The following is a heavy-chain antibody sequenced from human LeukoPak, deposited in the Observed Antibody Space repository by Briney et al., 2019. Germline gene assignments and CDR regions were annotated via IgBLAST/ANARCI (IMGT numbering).Heavy chain of an antibody. D-gene: IGHD3/OR15-3a*01. CDR3: ARHWTPGYYYMDV. V-gene: IGHV4-39*01. CDR2: IDYSGST. Sequence: SETLSLTCTVSAGSISSRSYYWGWIRQPPGKGLEWIGSIDYSGSTYYNPSLKSRVTISVDTSKNQFSLKLSSVTAADTAVYYCARHWTPGYYYMDVWGKGTTVTVSS. J-gene: IGHJ6*03. CDR1: AGSISSRSYY.